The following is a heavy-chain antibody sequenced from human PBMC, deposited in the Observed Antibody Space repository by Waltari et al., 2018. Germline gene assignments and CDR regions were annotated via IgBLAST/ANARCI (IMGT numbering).Heavy chain of an antibody. D-gene: IGHD3-10*01. J-gene: IGHJ4*02. CDR2: ISSSSTYI. CDR3: VRDRHQYGSGSYYHDY. Sequence: EVQLVESGGGLVRPGGSLRLSCAAHGFIFNDYFMNWVRQAPGKGLEWVSTISSSSTYIYYADSLKGRFIISRDNARNSLYLQMNSLRAEDTAIYYCVRDRHQYGSGSYYHDYWGQGALVTVSS. CDR1: GFIFNDYF. V-gene: IGHV3-21*01.